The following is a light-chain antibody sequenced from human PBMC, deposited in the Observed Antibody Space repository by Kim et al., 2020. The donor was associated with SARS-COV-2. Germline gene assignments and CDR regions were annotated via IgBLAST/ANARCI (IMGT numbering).Light chain of an antibody. CDR2: DVS. CDR3: SSCTSTSTYV. V-gene: IGLV2-14*03. Sequence: GQSITISCTGTSSYVGAYNYVSWYQQHPGKAPKLMIYDVSKRPSGVSDRFSGSKSGNTASLTISGLQAEDEADYYCSSCTSTSTYVFGAGTKVTVL. J-gene: IGLJ1*01. CDR1: SSYVGAYNY.